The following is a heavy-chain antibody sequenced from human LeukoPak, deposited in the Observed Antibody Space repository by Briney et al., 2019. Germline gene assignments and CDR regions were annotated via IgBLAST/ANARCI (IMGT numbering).Heavy chain of an antibody. J-gene: IGHJ4*02. V-gene: IGHV1-69*05. CDR1: GGTFSSYA. D-gene: IGHD5-18*01. CDR2: IIPIFGTA. Sequence: SSVKVSCKASGGTFSSYAISWVRQAPGQGLEWMGGIIPIFGTANYAQKFQGRVTITTDESTSTAYMELSSLRSEDTAVHYCARDRYSYGYRFDYWGQGTLVTVSS. CDR3: ARDRYSYGYRFDY.